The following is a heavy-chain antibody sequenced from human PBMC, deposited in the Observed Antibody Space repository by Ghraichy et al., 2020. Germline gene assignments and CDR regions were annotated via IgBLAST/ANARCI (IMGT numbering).Heavy chain of an antibody. J-gene: IGHJ4*02. CDR3: ARDLRMVAAYYFDF. V-gene: IGHV3-30-3*01. Sequence: GGSLRLSCAASGFTFNNHAMHWVRQAPGKGLEWVTVIASDGNDKHFADSVKGRFSISRDNSKNTLYLQMNSLRGEDTALYYCARDLRMVAAYYFDFWGQGALVTVSS. CDR2: IASDGNDK. CDR1: GFTFNNHA. D-gene: IGHD2-15*01.